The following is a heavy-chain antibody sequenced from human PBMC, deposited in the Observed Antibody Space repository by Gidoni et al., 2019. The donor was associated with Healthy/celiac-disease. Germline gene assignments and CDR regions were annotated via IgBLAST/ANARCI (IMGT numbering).Heavy chain of an antibody. V-gene: IGHV3-30*18. CDR3: AKDQDDFWSGYSALDV. Sequence: QVQLVESGGVVVQPGRSLRLSCASSGFPFSSYGMHWVRQAPGQGLEWVAVISYDGSNKYYADSVKGRFTISRDNSKNTLYLQMNSLRAEDTAVYYCAKDQDDFWSGYSALDVWGKGTTVTVSS. D-gene: IGHD3-3*01. CDR2: ISYDGSNK. CDR1: GFPFSSYG. J-gene: IGHJ6*04.